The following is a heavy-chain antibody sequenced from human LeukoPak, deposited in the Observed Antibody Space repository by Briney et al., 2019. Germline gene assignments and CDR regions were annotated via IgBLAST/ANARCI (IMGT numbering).Heavy chain of an antibody. D-gene: IGHD2-15*01. J-gene: IGHJ4*02. CDR2: IIPILGIA. Sequence: SVKVSCKASGYTFTGYYMHWVRQAPGQGLEWMGRIIPILGIANYAQKFQGRVTITADKSTSTAYMELSSLRSEDTAVYYCARIFCSGGSCYGDNVDYWGQGTLVTVSS. V-gene: IGHV1-69*02. CDR3: ARIFCSGGSCYGDNVDY. CDR1: GYTFTGYY.